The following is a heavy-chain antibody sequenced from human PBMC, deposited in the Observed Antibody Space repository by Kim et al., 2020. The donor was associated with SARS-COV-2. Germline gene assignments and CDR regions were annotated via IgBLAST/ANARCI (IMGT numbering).Heavy chain of an antibody. Sequence: SETLSLTCTVSGGSISSSSYYWGWIRQPPGQGLEWIGSIYYSGTNYYNSSLKSRGTISVDTSKNQFSLKLSSMTAADTAVYYCAGDSGSHCKAFMDVWG. J-gene: IGHJ6*02. V-gene: IGHV4-39*01. CDR1: GGSISSSSYY. D-gene: IGHD3-10*01. CDR3: AGDSGSHCKAFMDV. CDR2: IYYSGTN.